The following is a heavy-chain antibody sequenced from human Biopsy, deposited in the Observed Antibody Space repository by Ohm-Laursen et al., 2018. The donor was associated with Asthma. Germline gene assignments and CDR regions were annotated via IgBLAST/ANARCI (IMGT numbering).Heavy chain of an antibody. CDR1: GGSISSGAYY. D-gene: IGHD5-18*01. V-gene: IGHV4-61*03. J-gene: IGHJ5*02. CDR3: ARGQGRGIQLWSLDP. Sequence: SQTLSLTCTVSGGSISSGAYYWSWVRQSPGKGLEWIGYIHNSGNTNYNPSLKGRVTISLDTSKNHFSLRLSSVTAADTAVYFCARGQGRGIQLWSLDPWGQGILVTVSS. CDR2: IHNSGNT.